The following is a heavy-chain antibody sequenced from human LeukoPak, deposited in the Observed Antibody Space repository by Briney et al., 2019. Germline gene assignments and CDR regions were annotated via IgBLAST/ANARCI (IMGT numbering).Heavy chain of an antibody. CDR3: ARDSVDESSGYYPSGAFDL. J-gene: IGHJ3*01. Sequence: SETETLTCTVSSGSITRHYWTWIRQPPGKGLEWIGYIHYGGSTNYNPSLKSRVTISVDTSKQQFSLNMSSVTPADTALYYCARDSVDESSGYYPSGAFDLWPESTVVTVSS. V-gene: IGHV4-59*11. D-gene: IGHD3-22*01. CDR2: IHYGGST. CDR1: SGSITRHY.